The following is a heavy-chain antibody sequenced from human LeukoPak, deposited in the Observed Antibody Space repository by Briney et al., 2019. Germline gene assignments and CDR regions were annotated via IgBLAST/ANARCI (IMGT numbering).Heavy chain of an antibody. CDR3: ARVRGWLIYYMDV. Sequence: PSETLSLTCAVYGGSFSGYYWSWIRQPPGKGLGWIGEINHSGSTNYNPSLKSRVTISVDTSKNQFSLKLSSVTAADTAVYYCARVRGWLIYYMDVWGKGTTVTVSS. D-gene: IGHD6-19*01. J-gene: IGHJ6*03. V-gene: IGHV4-34*01. CDR1: GGSFSGYY. CDR2: INHSGST.